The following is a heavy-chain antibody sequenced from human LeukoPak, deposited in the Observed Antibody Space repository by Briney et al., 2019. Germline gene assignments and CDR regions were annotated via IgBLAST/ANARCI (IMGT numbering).Heavy chain of an antibody. D-gene: IGHD3-22*01. J-gene: IGHJ4*02. CDR1: GFTVSNNY. CDR3: ARSFYDSSGYYYAVLRRSYYFDY. Sequence: PGGSPKISCAASGFTVSNNYVSWVRQAPGKGLEWVSVIYSGGSTYYADSVKGRFTISRDNSKNTLYLQMNSLRAEDTAVYYCARSFYDSSGYYYAVLRRSYYFDYWGQGTLVTVSS. CDR2: IYSGGST. V-gene: IGHV3-53*01.